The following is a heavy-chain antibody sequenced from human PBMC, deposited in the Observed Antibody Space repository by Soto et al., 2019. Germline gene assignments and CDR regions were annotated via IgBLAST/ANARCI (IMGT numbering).Heavy chain of an antibody. D-gene: IGHD2-2*01. CDR2: ISAYNGNT. CDR3: AGFQRYCSSTSCYAPGGFDP. V-gene: IGHV1-18*01. CDR1: GYTFTSYG. J-gene: IGHJ5*02. Sequence: ASVKVSCKASGYTFTSYGISWVRQAPGQGLEWMGWISAYNGNTNYAQKLQGRVTMTTDTSTSTAYMELRSLRSDDTAVYYCAGFQRYCSSTSCYAPGGFDPWGQGTLVTVSS.